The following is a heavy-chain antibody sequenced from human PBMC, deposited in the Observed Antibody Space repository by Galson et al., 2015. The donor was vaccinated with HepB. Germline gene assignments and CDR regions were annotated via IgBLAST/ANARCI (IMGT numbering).Heavy chain of an antibody. V-gene: IGHV1-18*01. J-gene: IGHJ5*02. CDR3: ARARSGYYLNWFDP. Sequence: SVKVSCKASGYTFTSYGISWVRQAPGQGLEWMGWISAYNGNTNYAQKLQGRVTMTTDTSKSTAYMELRSLRSDDTAVYYCARARSGYYLNWFDPWGQGTLVTVSS. CDR2: ISAYNGNT. CDR1: GYTFTSYG. D-gene: IGHD3-22*01.